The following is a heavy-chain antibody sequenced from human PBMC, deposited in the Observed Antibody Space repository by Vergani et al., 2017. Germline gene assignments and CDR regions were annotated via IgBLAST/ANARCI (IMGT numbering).Heavy chain of an antibody. J-gene: IGHJ4*02. CDR2: IYSGGST. CDR1: GFTVSSNY. D-gene: IGHD3-3*01. CDR3: ARNPYDFWSGPDY. V-gene: IGHV3-53*01. Sequence: EVQLVESGGGLIQPGGSLRLSCAASGFTVSSNYMNWVRQAPGKGLEWVSVIYSGGSTYYADSVKGRFTISRDNSKNTLYLQMNSLRAEDTAVYYCARNPYDFWSGPDYWGQGTLVTVSS.